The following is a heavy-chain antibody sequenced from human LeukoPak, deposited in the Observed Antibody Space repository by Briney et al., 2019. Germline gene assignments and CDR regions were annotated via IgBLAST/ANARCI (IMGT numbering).Heavy chain of an antibody. CDR2: IRYDGSNK. D-gene: IGHD2-15*01. CDR3: AKGLVGYCSGGSCYLDY. CDR1: GFTFSSYG. V-gene: IGHV3-30*02. J-gene: IGHJ4*02. Sequence: GGSLRLSRAASGFTFSSYGMHWVRQAPGKGLEWVAFIRYDGSNKYYVDSVKGRFTISRDNPKNTLYLQMNSLRAEDTAVYYCAKGLVGYCSGGSCYLDYWGQGTLVTVSS.